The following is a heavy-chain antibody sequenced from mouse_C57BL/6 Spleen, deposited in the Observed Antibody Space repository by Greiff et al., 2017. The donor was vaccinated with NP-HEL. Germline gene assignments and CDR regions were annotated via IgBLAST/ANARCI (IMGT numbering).Heavy chain of an antibody. CDR2: IDPSDSYT. Sequence: QVQLQQPGAELVMPGASVKLSCKASGYTFTSYWMHWVKQRPGQGLEWIGEIDPSDSYTNYNQKFKGKSTVTVDKSSSTAYMQLSSLTSEDTAVYYGARLHYCGSSQRAMDYWGQGTSVTVSS. CDR1: GYTFTSYW. CDR3: ARLHYCGSSQRAMDY. J-gene: IGHJ4*01. V-gene: IGHV1-69*01. D-gene: IGHD1-1*01.